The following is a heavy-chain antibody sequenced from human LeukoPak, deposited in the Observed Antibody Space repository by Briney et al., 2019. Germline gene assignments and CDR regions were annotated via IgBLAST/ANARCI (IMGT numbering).Heavy chain of an antibody. D-gene: IGHD2-2*01. V-gene: IGHV1-46*01. J-gene: IGHJ5*02. Sequence: GASVKVSCKASGSTFTSNLIHWVRQAPGQGLEWMGIINPSGGSTSCAQKFQGRVTMTRDTSTSTVYMELSSLRSEDTAVYYCASDSSKSSLADPWGQGTLVTVSS. CDR3: ASDSSKSSLADP. CDR1: GSTFTSNL. CDR2: INPSGGST.